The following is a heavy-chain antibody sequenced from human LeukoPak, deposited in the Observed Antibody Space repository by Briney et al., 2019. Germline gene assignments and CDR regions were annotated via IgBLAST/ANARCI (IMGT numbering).Heavy chain of an antibody. V-gene: IGHV1-8*01. CDR3: ARGPNKYDGGNSGSAWFDP. Sequence: GASVKVSCKASGYTFTSYDINWVRQATGLGPEWMGWMNPNSSNTGYAQKFQGRVTMTRNTSISTAYLELSSLTSEDTAVYYCARGPNKYDGGNSGSAWFDPWGQGSLVTVSS. CDR1: GYTFTSYD. J-gene: IGHJ5*02. D-gene: IGHD4-23*01. CDR2: MNPNSSNT.